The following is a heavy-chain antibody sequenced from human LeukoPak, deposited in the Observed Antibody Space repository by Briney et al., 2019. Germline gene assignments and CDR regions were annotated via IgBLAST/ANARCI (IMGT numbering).Heavy chain of an antibody. CDR3: AKETYGSGKTIYFDY. J-gene: IGHJ4*02. CDR1: GFTFSSYA. CDR2: ISGSGGST. V-gene: IGHV3-23*01. Sequence: PGRSLRLSCAASGFTFSSYAMSWVRQAPGKGLEWVSAISGSGGSTYYADSVKGRFTISRDNSKNTLYLQMNSLRAEDTAVYYCAKETYGSGKTIYFDYWGQGTLVTVSS. D-gene: IGHD3-10*01.